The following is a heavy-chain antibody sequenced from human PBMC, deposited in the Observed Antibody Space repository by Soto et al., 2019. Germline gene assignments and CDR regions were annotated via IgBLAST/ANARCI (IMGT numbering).Heavy chain of an antibody. D-gene: IGHD3-9*01. V-gene: IGHV4-39*01. CDR1: GGSISSSSYY. J-gene: IGHJ6*02. Sequence: SETLSPTCTVSGGSISSSSYYWGWIRQPPGKGLEWIGSIYYSGSTYYNPSLKSRVTISVDTSKNQFSLKLSSVTAADTAVYYCARQSTPLYYDILTGYYMGIQKGPYYYYGMDVWGQGTTVTVSS. CDR3: ARQSTPLYYDILTGYYMGIQKGPYYYYGMDV. CDR2: IYYSGST.